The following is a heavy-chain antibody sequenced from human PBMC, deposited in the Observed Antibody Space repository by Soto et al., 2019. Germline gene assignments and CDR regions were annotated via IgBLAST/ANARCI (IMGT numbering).Heavy chain of an antibody. V-gene: IGHV3-21*02. CDR1: GFTFSTYS. CDR2: ISTTSRYI. Sequence: VQLVESGGGLVKPGGSLRLSCAASGFTFSTYSMNWVRQAPGKGLEWVSSISTTSRYIYYADSLQGRFTISRDNAKNSLYLQMNSLRAEDTAVYYCARDYHVETSSGGGYYYMDVWGKGTTVTVSS. J-gene: IGHJ6*03. CDR3: ARDYHVETSSGGGYYYMDV. D-gene: IGHD6-25*01.